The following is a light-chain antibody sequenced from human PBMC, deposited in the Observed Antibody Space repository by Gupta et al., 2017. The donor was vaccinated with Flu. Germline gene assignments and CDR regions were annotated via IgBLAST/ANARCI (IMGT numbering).Light chain of an antibody. V-gene: IGLV2-14*01. CDR2: EVI. CDR3: STYTSSNSLE. Sequence: QSALTQPASVSGSPGQSITISCTGTSSDVGGYNYVSWYQHHPGKAPKLMIYEVINRPSGVSIRFSGSKSGNSPSLTISEPQDEAEADYYCSTYTSSNSLEFGGGTKLTVL. J-gene: IGLJ3*02. CDR1: SSDVGGYNY.